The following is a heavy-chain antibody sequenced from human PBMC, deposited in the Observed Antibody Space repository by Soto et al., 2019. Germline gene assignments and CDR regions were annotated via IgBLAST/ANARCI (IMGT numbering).Heavy chain of an antibody. CDR3: AKDRRADWESYYYYAMDV. V-gene: IGHV1-69*01. J-gene: IGHJ6*02. CDR2: IIPIYGTA. CDR1: GGTFSSFT. D-gene: IGHD1-26*01. Sequence: QVQLAQSGAEVKKPGSSVKVSCKASGGTFSSFTINWVRQAPGQGLEWMGGIIPIYGTANYAQKFQGRVTITADASTRTAYMELSSLRSEDTAVYYCAKDRRADWESYYYYAMDVWGQGTTVTVSS.